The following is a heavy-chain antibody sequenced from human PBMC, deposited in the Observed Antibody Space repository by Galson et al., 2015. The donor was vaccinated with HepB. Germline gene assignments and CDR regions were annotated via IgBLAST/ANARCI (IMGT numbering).Heavy chain of an antibody. CDR1: GGTFSSYA. D-gene: IGHD6-6*01. CDR2: IIPIFGTA. J-gene: IGHJ4*02. Sequence: SVKVSCKASGGTFSSYAISWVRQAPGQGLEWMGGIIPIFGTANYAQKFQGRVTITADESTSTAYMELSSLRSEDTAVYYCARGIQLVRAAGFDYWGQGTLVTVSS. CDR3: ARGIQLVRAAGFDY. V-gene: IGHV1-69*13.